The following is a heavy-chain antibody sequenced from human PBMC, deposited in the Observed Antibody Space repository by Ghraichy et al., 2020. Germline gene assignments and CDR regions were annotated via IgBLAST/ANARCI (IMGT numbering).Heavy chain of an antibody. Sequence: SETLSLTCTVSGGSIGSYSWSWIRQPPGKGLEWIGYIYYSGSTNYNPSLKSRVTISVDTSKNQFSLKLSSVTAADTAVYYCARAASGYNYYFDYWGQGTLVNVSS. CDR3: ARAASGYNYYFDY. V-gene: IGHV4-59*01. J-gene: IGHJ4*02. CDR2: IYYSGST. D-gene: IGHD3-22*01. CDR1: GGSIGSYS.